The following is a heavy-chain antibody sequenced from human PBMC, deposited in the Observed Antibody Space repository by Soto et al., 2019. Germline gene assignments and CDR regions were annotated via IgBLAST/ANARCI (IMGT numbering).Heavy chain of an antibody. D-gene: IGHD2-15*01. CDR3: AKDLPSIAETQYAVEV. CDR2: ISYDAGNA. V-gene: IGHV3-30*18. J-gene: IGHJ6*02. Sequence: QVQLVESGGGVVLPGGSLRLSCAASGFTFSHYAIHWVRQAPGTGLDWVAVISYDAGNAYYADSVKGRFSISRDNSKNTLYLQINSLRPEDKAVYYCAKDLPSIAETQYAVEVWGQGTTVSVAS. CDR1: GFTFSHYA.